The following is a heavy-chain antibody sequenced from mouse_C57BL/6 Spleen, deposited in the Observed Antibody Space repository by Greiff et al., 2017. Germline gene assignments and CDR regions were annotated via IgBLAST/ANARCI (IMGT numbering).Heavy chain of an antibody. Sequence: QVQLQQSGPELVKPGASVKISCKASGYAFSSSWMNWVKQRPGKGLEWIGRIYPGDGDTNYNGKFKGKATLTADKSSSTAYMQLSSLTSEDSAVYFCAREGYDYHFDYGGQGTTLTVSS. D-gene: IGHD2-4*01. V-gene: IGHV1-82*01. CDR1: GYAFSSSW. CDR3: AREGYDYHFDY. CDR2: IYPGDGDT. J-gene: IGHJ2*01.